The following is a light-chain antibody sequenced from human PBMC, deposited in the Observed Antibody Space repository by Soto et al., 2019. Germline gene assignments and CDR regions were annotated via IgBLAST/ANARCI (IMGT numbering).Light chain of an antibody. Sequence: QSALTQPASVSWSPGQSIAISCTVTRSDVGAYNYVSWYQQHPGKAPKLMISEVTNRPSGVSDRFSGSKSGNTASLTISGLQAEDEADYYCCSYAGSSTYVFGSGTKVTVL. J-gene: IGLJ1*01. CDR3: CSYAGSSTYV. V-gene: IGLV2-14*01. CDR1: RSDVGAYNY. CDR2: EVT.